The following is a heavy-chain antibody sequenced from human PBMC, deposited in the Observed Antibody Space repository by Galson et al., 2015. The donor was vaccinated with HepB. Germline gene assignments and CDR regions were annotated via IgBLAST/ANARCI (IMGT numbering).Heavy chain of an antibody. J-gene: IGHJ4*02. CDR1: GFTFDDYA. CDR2: ISWNSGSI. V-gene: IGHV3-9*01. D-gene: IGHD4-17*01. CDR3: ATSPDYGWDDY. Sequence: SLRLSCAASGFTFDDYAMHWVRQAPGKGLEWVSGISWNSGSIGYADSVKGRFTISRDNAKNSLYLQMNSLRAEDTALYYCATSPDYGWDDYWGQGTLDTVSS.